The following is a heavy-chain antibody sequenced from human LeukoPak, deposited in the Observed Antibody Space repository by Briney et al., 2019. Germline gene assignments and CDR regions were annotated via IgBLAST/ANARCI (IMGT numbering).Heavy chain of an antibody. V-gene: IGHV3-30*18. CDR1: GFTFNSYG. Sequence: WGSLRLSCAASGFTFNSYGMHWVRQAPGKGLEWVAVISYDGSNKYYADSVKGRFAISRDNSKNTLYLQMNSLRAEDTAVYYCAKDKGDSGYFDYWGQGTLVTVSS. J-gene: IGHJ4*02. D-gene: IGHD1-26*01. CDR3: AKDKGDSGYFDY. CDR2: ISYDGSNK.